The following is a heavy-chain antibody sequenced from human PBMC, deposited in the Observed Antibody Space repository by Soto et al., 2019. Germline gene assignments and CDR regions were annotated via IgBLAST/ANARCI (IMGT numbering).Heavy chain of an antibody. CDR3: AKDHRRIVVAAPLGP. V-gene: IGHV3-30*18. Sequence: QVQLVESGGGVVQPGRSLRLSCAASGFTFSSYGMHWVRQAPGKGLEWVAVISYDGSNKYYADSVKGRFTISRDNSKNTLYLQMTSLRAEDTAVYYCAKDHRRIVVAAPLGPWGQGTLVTVSS. CDR1: GFTFSSYG. D-gene: IGHD6-19*01. CDR2: ISYDGSNK. J-gene: IGHJ5*02.